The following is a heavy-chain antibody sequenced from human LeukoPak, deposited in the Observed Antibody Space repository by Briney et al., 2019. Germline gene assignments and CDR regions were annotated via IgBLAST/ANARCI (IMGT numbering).Heavy chain of an antibody. CDR1: DYSISSSSYY. Sequence: PSETLSLTCTVSDYSISSSSYYWGWIRQPPGKGLEWIGSIYYSGSTYYNPSLKSRVTISVDTSKNQFSLKLSSVTAADTAVYYCARPLTGPSWFDPWGQGTLVTVSS. D-gene: IGHD4/OR15-4a*01. V-gene: IGHV4-39*01. CDR2: IYYSGST. CDR3: ARPLTGPSWFDP. J-gene: IGHJ5*02.